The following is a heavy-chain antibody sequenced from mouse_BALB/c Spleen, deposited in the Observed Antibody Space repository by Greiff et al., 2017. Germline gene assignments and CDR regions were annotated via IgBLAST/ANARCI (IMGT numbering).Heavy chain of an antibody. Sequence: EVKVEESGGGLVQPGGSLKLSCAASGFTFSSYTMSWVRQTPEKRLEWVAYISNGGGSTYYPDTVKGRFTISRDNAKNTLYLQMSSLKSEDTAMYYCAVYGYDYAMDYWGQGTSVTVSS. CDR2: ISNGGGST. V-gene: IGHV5-12-2*01. CDR3: AVYGYDYAMDY. CDR1: GFTFSSYT. D-gene: IGHD2-2*01. J-gene: IGHJ4*01.